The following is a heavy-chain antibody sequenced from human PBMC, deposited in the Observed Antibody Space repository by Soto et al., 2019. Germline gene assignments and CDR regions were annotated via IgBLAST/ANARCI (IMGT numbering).Heavy chain of an antibody. CDR3: AREQQYCSDNNCHYYFDC. CDR2: IFHSGST. D-gene: IGHD2-15*01. J-gene: IGHJ4*02. CDR1: SGSISSGNW. Sequence: QVQLQESGPGLVKPSGTLSLTSSVSSGSISSGNWWSWVRQSPEKGLEWIGEIFHSGSTNYNPSLNGRVTRSVDKSKNQFSRKLSAVTAADTAVYYWAREQQYCSDNNCHYYFDCWGQATLVTVSS. V-gene: IGHV4-4*02.